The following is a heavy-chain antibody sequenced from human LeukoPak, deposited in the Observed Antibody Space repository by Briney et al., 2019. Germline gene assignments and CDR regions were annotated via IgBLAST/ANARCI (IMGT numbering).Heavy chain of an antibody. D-gene: IGHD6-19*01. CDR1: GYTFTSYD. V-gene: IGHV1-8*03. J-gene: IGHJ6*03. CDR2: MNPKSGNT. Sequence: ASVKVSCKASGYTFTSYDINWVRQVTGQGLEWMGWMNPKSGNTGYAQKFQGRVTITRNTSISTAYMEVSSLRYEDTAVYYCARVFKQWPTSVDYYYYMDVWGKGTTVTVSS. CDR3: ARVFKQWPTSVDYYYYMDV.